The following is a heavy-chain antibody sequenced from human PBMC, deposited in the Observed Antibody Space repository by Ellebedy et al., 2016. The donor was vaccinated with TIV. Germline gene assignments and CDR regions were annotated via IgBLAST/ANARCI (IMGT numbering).Heavy chain of an antibody. CDR1: GFTFSSYA. V-gene: IGHV3-7*03. CDR3: ARDPNSPGDTGYGDY. Sequence: GESLKISCAASGFTFSSYAMGWVRQAPGKGLEWVANMNQVGSEQYYVDSVKGRFTISRDNAKRSLYLQMNSLRAEDTAVYYCARDPNSPGDTGYGDYWGQGAVVTVSS. D-gene: IGHD5-12*01. J-gene: IGHJ4*02. CDR2: MNQVGSEQ.